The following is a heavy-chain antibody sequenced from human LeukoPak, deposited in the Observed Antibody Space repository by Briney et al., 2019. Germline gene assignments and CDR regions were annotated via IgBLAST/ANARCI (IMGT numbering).Heavy chain of an antibody. V-gene: IGHV3-30*18. CDR1: GFTFSSYG. D-gene: IGHD1-26*01. J-gene: IGHJ4*02. CDR2: ISFDGGNQ. CDR3: AKPPEVGATVGYFDY. Sequence: GGSLRLSCAASGFTFSSYGMHWVRQAPGKGLEWVALISFDGGNQYYADSVKGRFTISRDNSKNTLFLQMNSLRAEDTAVYYCAKPPEVGATVGYFDYWGQGTLVTVSS.